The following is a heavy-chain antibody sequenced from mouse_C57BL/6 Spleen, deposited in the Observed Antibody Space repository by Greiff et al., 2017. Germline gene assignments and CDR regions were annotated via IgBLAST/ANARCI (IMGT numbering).Heavy chain of an antibody. D-gene: IGHD2-1*01. CDR3: AIYYGNYVPSMDY. CDR2: INPSSGYT. CDR1: GYTFTSYW. J-gene: IGHJ4*01. V-gene: IGHV1-7*01. Sequence: VQLQQSGAELATPGASVKLSCKASGYTFTSYWMHWVKQRPGQGLEWIGYINPSSGYTKYNQKFKDKATLTADKSSSTAYMQLSSLTYEDSAVXYCAIYYGNYVPSMDYWGQGTSVTVSS.